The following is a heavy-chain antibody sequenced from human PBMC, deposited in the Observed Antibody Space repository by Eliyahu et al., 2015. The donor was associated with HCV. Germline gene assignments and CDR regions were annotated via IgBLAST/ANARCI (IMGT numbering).Heavy chain of an antibody. Sequence: QVQLQQWGAGLLKPSETLSLNXAVSGGSFSGHHWSWIRQAPGKGLEWIGEIPHSGSTKNDPSLKSRVTISVDTSKNQFSLKVTSVTAADTAVYYCARGLNDFWAGYYTGAFDIWGQGIMVIVSS. CDR2: IPHSGST. CDR3: ARGLNDFWAGYYTGAFDI. J-gene: IGHJ3*02. D-gene: IGHD3/OR15-3a*01. V-gene: IGHV4-34*01. CDR1: GGSFSGHH.